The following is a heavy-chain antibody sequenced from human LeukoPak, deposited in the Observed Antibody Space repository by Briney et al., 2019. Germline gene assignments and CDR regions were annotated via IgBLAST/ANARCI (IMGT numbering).Heavy chain of an antibody. Sequence: PSETLSLTCTVSGGSISSSTYYWGWIRQPPGKGLEWIGEINHSGSTNYNPSLKSRVTISVDTSKNQFSLKLSSVTAADTAVYYCLLWAPGYIDYWGQGTLVTVSS. D-gene: IGHD3-10*01. V-gene: IGHV4-39*07. CDR1: GGSISSSTYY. CDR2: INHSGST. J-gene: IGHJ4*02. CDR3: LLWAPGYIDY.